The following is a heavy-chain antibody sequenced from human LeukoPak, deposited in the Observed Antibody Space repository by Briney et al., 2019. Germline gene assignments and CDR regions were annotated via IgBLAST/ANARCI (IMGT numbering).Heavy chain of an antibody. V-gene: IGHV4-61*02. CDR1: GGSISSGSYS. CDR3: ARPTNLSYGDYVY. CDR2: IFTSGST. D-gene: IGHD4-17*01. J-gene: IGHJ4*02. Sequence: SETLSLTCTVSGGSISSGSYSWSWIRQPAGKGLEWIGRIFTSGSTKYNPSLKSRVTISVDTSKNQFSLKLSSVTAADTAVYYCARPTNLSYGDYVYWGQGTLVTVSS.